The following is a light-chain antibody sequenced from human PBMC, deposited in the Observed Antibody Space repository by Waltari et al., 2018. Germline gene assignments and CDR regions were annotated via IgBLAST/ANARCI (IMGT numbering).Light chain of an antibody. V-gene: IGKV1-39*01. CDR3: QETYSSPPST. Sequence: DIQVTQSPSSLSAPVGDRVSITCRASQSIGNYLNWYQHKPGKAPKLLIYSASSLQSGVPSRFSGSGSGTDFTLTITSLQPEDFATYHCQETYSSPPSTFGPGTKVESK. J-gene: IGKJ1*01. CDR1: QSIGNY. CDR2: SAS.